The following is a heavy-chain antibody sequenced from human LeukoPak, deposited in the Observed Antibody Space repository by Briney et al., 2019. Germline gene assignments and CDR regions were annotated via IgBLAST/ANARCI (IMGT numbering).Heavy chain of an antibody. CDR2: ISGSGGST. J-gene: IGHJ4*02. CDR1: GFTFSSYA. V-gene: IGHV3-23*01. D-gene: IGHD5-18*01. Sequence: PGGSLRLSCAASGFTFSSYAMSWVRQAPGKGLEWVSAISGSGGSTYYADSVKGRFTISRDNSKNTLYLQMNSLRAKDTAVYYCAKLNSGYSYGRPYYFDYWGQGTLVTVSS. CDR3: AKLNSGYSYGRPYYFDY.